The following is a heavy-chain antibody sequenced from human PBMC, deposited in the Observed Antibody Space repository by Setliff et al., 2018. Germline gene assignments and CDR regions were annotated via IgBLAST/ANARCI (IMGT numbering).Heavy chain of an antibody. Sequence: QAGGSLRLSCAASGFTFSSYSMNWVRQAPGKGLEWVSYISSSSSTIYYADSVKGRFTISRDDSKNTLYLQMLSLRAEDTAVYYCATAARIAVADPFDYWGQGTLVTVSS. V-gene: IGHV3-48*01. CDR1: GFTFSSYS. J-gene: IGHJ4*02. CDR3: ATAARIAVADPFDY. CDR2: ISSSSSTI. D-gene: IGHD6-19*01.